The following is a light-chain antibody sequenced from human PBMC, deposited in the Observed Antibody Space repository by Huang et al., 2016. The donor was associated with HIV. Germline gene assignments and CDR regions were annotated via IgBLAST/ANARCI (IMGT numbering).Light chain of an antibody. J-gene: IGKJ1*01. CDR3: QQYETYSRT. CDR2: KTS. CDR1: QSEYTY. Sequence: DIRMTQSPSTLSASVGDRVTITCRASQSEYTYLAWNQQKPGEAPNLLIYKTSTLESGVPSRFSGSGSGTEFTLTISSLQAEDSATYYCQQYETYSRTFGQGTKVEIK. V-gene: IGKV1-5*03.